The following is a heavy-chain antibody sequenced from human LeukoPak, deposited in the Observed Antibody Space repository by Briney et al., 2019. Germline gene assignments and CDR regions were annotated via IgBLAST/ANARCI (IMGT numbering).Heavy chain of an antibody. CDR1: GGSISSYY. CDR2: IYTSGST. CDR3: ARGPYCGGDCYFAY. D-gene: IGHD2-21*02. V-gene: IGHV4-4*07. Sequence: SETLSLTCTVSGGSISSYYWSWIRQPAGKGLEWIGRIYTSGSTYYNPSLKSRVTMSVDTSKDQFSLKLSSVTAADTAVYFCARGPYCGGDCYFAYWGQGTLVTVSS. J-gene: IGHJ4*02.